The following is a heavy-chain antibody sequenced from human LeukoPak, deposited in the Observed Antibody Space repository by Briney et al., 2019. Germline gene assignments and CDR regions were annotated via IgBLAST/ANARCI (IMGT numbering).Heavy chain of an antibody. CDR2: ISSTSSTI. Sequence: GGSLRLSCAASGFTFSSYSMNWVRQAPGKGLEWVSYISSTSSTIYYADSVKGRFTISRDNAKNSVHLQMNSLRDEDTAVYYCAAAGDYWGQGTLVTVSS. CDR1: GFTFSSYS. CDR3: AAAGDY. J-gene: IGHJ4*02. D-gene: IGHD6-13*01. V-gene: IGHV3-48*02.